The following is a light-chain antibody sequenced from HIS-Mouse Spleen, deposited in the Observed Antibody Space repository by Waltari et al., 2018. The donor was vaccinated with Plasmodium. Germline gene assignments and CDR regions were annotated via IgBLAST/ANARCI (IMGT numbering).Light chain of an antibody. CDR1: QRVSSN. CDR3: QQYNNWSFT. J-gene: IGKJ3*01. CDR2: GAS. Sequence: IVMTHSPATLSVSPVERATLSCRASQRVSSNFACFQQKPGQALRLLSYGASTRATGIPTMFSGSEARTEVTLTISSLQSEDYAVYYCQQYNNWSFTFGPGTKVDIK. V-gene: IGKV3-15*01.